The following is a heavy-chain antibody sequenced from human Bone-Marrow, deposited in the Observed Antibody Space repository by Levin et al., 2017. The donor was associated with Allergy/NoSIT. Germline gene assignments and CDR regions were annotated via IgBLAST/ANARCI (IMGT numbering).Heavy chain of an antibody. Sequence: GGSLRLSCAASGFTFRHYTMNWVRQAPGKGLEWVSCITSSGDGTYYADSLKGRFTIPRDNAKIYLYRQLTRLRVEDTAMYYCARDPARGYYDSSGYSGDHWGQGTLVTVSS. CDR2: ITSSGDGT. V-gene: IGHV3-48*01. CDR1: GFTFRHYT. CDR3: ARDPARGYYDSSGYSGDH. D-gene: IGHD3-22*01. J-gene: IGHJ4*02.